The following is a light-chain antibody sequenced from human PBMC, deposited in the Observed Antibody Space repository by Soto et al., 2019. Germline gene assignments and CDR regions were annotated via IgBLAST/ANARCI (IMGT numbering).Light chain of an antibody. J-gene: IGKJ5*01. V-gene: IGKV3D-15*01. CDR1: LSVSSSY. CDR3: QQHYQWPIA. Sequence: EIVMTQSPATLSVSPGERATLSCRASLSVSSSYLAWYQQRPGQAPRLLFYRRSTRATGIPARFSGSGSGTEFTLTITSLQSEDLAVYYCQQHYQWPIAFGQGTRLEIK. CDR2: RRS.